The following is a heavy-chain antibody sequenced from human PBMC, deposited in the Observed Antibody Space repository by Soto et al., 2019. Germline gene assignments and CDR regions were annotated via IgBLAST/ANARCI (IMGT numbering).Heavy chain of an antibody. CDR2: INPSGGST. CDR1: GYTFTSYY. J-gene: IGHJ4*02. Sequence: QVQLVQSGAEVKKPGASVKVSCKASGYTFTSYYMHWVRQAPGQGLEWMGIINPSGGSTSYAQKFQGRVTMTRDTSTSTVYMELSSLRSEDTAVYYCARDLSPVVVAAGYYFDYWGQGTLVTVSS. CDR3: ARDLSPVVVAAGYYFDY. V-gene: IGHV1-46*01. D-gene: IGHD2-15*01.